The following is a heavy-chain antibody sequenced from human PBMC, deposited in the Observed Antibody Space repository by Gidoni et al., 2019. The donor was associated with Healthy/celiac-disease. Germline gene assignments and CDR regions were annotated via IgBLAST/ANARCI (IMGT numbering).Heavy chain of an antibody. D-gene: IGHD5-12*01. J-gene: IGHJ4*02. Sequence: QVQLVESGGGVVQPGRSLRLSCAASGFTFSSYAMHWVRQAPGKGLEWVAVISYDGSNKYYADSVKGRFTISRDNSKNTLYLQMNSLRAEDTAVYYCARDRAGGYDYVDYWGQGTLVTVSS. CDR3: ARDRAGGYDYVDY. CDR1: GFTFSSYA. V-gene: IGHV3-30-3*01. CDR2: ISYDGSNK.